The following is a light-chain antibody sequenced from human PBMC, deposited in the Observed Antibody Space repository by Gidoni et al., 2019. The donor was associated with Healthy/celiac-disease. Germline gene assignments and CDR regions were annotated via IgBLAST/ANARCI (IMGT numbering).Light chain of an antibody. J-gene: IGKJ4*01. CDR3: QQYYSYPPLP. CDR2: AAS. V-gene: IGKV1-8*01. CDR1: QGISSY. Sequence: AIRMTQSPSSFSASTGDRVTITCRASQGISSYLAWYQQKPGKAPKLLIYAASTLQSGVTSRFSGSGSGTDFTLTISCLQSEDFATYYCQQYYSYPPLPFGGGTKVEIK.